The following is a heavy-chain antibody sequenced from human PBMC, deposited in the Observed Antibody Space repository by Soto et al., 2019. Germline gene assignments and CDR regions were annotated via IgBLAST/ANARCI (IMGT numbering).Heavy chain of an antibody. CDR1: GFTFTDFY. Sequence: EVQLVQSGGGLVQPGGSLRLSCVGSGFTFTDFYMKWVRQAPGKGLEWVANIRADGSETNYVESVKGRFTTPRDNAKTSLFLKMSSLRADDTAVYYCAGRGGHDDNCWGQGILVNVSS. V-gene: IGHV3-7*03. CDR3: AGRGGHDDNC. CDR2: IRADGSET. J-gene: IGHJ4*02. D-gene: IGHD3-16*01.